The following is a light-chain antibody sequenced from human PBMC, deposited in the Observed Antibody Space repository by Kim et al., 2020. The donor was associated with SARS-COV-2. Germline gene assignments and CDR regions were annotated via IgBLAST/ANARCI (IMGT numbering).Light chain of an antibody. J-gene: IGLJ2*01. CDR1: NSNIGTNS. CDR2: SNT. CDR3: AARDDSLNGAVL. V-gene: IGLV1-44*01. Sequence: VTISCAGTNSNIGTNSVNWYQLLPGTAPTLLIYSNTQRPSGVPDRFSGSKSGTSASLAISGLQSEDEADSFCAARDDSLNGAVLFGGGTQLTVL.